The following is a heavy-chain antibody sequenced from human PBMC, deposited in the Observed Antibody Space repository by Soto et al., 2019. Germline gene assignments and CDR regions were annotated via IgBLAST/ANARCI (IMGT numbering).Heavy chain of an antibody. CDR3: ARVNGWFGELYYYGMDV. D-gene: IGHD3-10*01. V-gene: IGHV4-4*02. CDR1: GGSISSSNW. CDR2: IYHSGST. J-gene: IGHJ6*02. Sequence: PSETLSLTCAVSGGSISSSNWWSWVRQPPGKGLEWIGEIYHSGSTNYNPSLKSRVTISVDKSKNQFSLKLSSVTAADTAVYYCARVNGWFGELYYYGMDVWGQGTTVTVSS.